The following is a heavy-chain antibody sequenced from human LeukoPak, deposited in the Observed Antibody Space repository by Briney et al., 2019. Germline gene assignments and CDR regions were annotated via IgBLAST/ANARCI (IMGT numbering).Heavy chain of an antibody. V-gene: IGHV4-30-2*01. CDR2: IYHSGST. D-gene: IGHD3-10*01. Sequence: PPQTLSLTCAVSGGSISSGGYSWSWIRQPPGKGLEWIGYIYHSGSTYYNPSLKSRVTISVDRSKNQFSLKLSSVTAADTAVYYCARGRGDYWGQGTLVTVSS. CDR1: GGSISSGGYS. CDR3: ARGRGDY. J-gene: IGHJ4*02.